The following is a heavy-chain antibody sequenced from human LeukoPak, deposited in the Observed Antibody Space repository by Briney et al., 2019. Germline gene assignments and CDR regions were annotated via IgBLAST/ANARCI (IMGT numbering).Heavy chain of an antibody. J-gene: IGHJ4*02. D-gene: IGHD6-6*01. CDR2: ISWNSGSI. Sequence: WVSGISWNSGSIGYADSVKGRFTISRDNAKNSLYLQMNSLRAEDTALYYCAKDIGGSSSYWGQGTLVTVSS. V-gene: IGHV3-9*01. CDR3: AKDIGGSSSY.